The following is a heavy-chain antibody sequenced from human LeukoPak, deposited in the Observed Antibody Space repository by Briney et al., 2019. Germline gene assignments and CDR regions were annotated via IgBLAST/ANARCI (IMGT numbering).Heavy chain of an antibody. CDR2: IYTSGST. Sequence: SETLSLTCTVSGGSISSGSYYWSWIRQPAGKGLEWIGRIYTSGSTNYNPSLKSRVTISVDTSKDQFSLKLSSVTAADTAVYYCARERVWRYCGGDSCGWFDPWGQGTLVTVSS. J-gene: IGHJ5*02. V-gene: IGHV4-61*02. CDR1: GGSISSGSYY. CDR3: ARERVWRYCGGDSCGWFDP. D-gene: IGHD2-21*02.